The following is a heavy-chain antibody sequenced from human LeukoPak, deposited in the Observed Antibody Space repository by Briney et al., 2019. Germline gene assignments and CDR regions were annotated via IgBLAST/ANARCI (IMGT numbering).Heavy chain of an antibody. V-gene: IGHV3-23*01. Sequence: GGSLRLSCAASGLTFSSYGMSWVRQAPGRGLEWVSAISTTGGTTYYADSVRGRFTISRDNSRNTLYLQMNSLRAEDTAIYYCAKNGDRGAYCSGGTCYPYYYYYMDVWGKGTTVTVSS. CDR3: AKNGDRGAYCSGGTCYPYYYYYMDV. J-gene: IGHJ6*03. CDR1: GLTFSSYG. D-gene: IGHD2-15*01. CDR2: ISTTGGTT.